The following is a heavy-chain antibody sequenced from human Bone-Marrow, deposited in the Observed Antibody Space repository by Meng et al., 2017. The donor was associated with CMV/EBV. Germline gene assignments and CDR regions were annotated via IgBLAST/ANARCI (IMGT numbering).Heavy chain of an antibody. V-gene: IGHV4-30-4*08. Sequence: SETLSLTCTVSGGSISSGDYYWSWIRQPPGKGLEWIGYIYYSGSTYYNPSLKRRVTISVDTSKNQFSLKLSSVTAADTAVYYCATAGDSNYGDVFDMWGQGTMVTVSS. CDR1: GGSISSGDYY. J-gene: IGHJ3*02. CDR2: IYYSGST. CDR3: ATAGDSNYGDVFDM. D-gene: IGHD4-11*01.